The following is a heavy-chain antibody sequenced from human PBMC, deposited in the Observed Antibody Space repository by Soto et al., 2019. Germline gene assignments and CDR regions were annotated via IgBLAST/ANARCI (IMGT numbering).Heavy chain of an antibody. Sequence: SETLSLTCAVYGGSLVDYYCSCIRHPPLKWLEWIGAINHRGSNYNPSLQSRVTMSVDTSNNQFSLRLSSVTAADTAVYYCARDVFCSDNNCRIGNWFDPWGQGTLVTVSS. V-gene: IGHV4-34*01. D-gene: IGHD1-20*01. CDR1: GGSLVDYY. J-gene: IGHJ5*02. CDR3: ARDVFCSDNNCRIGNWFDP. CDR2: INHRGS.